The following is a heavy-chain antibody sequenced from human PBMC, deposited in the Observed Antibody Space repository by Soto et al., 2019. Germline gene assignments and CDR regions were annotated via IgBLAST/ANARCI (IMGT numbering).Heavy chain of an antibody. J-gene: IGHJ4*02. V-gene: IGHV3-30*03. CDR3: ARAVDTAMQKTYYFDY. D-gene: IGHD5-18*01. CDR1: GVHFSSYG. CDR2: ISYDGSNK. Sequence: GGSLRLSCAASGVHFSSYGMHWVRQAPGKGLEWVAVISYDGSNKYYADSVKGRVTISVDTSKNQFSLKLSSVTAADTAVYYCARAVDTAMQKTYYFDYWGQGTLVTVSS.